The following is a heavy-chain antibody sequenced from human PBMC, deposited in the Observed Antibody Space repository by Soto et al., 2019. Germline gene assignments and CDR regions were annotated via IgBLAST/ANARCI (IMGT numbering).Heavy chain of an antibody. Sequence: SETLSVTCAFYVGSFSVYYWSWIRQPPGKGLDLIGGINHSGSTNYNPSLKSRVTISVDTSKNQFSLKLSSVTAADTAVYYCARVPRMYYDFWSGSHSQLNYYGMDVWGQGTTVTVSS. J-gene: IGHJ6*02. CDR1: VGSFSVYY. CDR2: INHSGST. V-gene: IGHV4-34*01. D-gene: IGHD3-3*01. CDR3: ARVPRMYYDFWSGSHSQLNYYGMDV.